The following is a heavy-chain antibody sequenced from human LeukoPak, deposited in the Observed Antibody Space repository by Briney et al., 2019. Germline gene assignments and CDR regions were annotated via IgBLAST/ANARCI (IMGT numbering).Heavy chain of an antibody. CDR1: GGSISSSSYY. V-gene: IGHV4-39*01. CDR2: IYYSGST. CDR3: ARVTLCFDY. D-gene: IGHD2-21*02. J-gene: IGHJ4*02. Sequence: SETLSLTCTVSGGSISSSSYYWSWIRQPPGKGLEWIGSIYYSGSTYYNPSLKSRVTISVDTSKNQFSLKLSSVTAADTAVYYCARVTLCFDYWGQGTLVTVSS.